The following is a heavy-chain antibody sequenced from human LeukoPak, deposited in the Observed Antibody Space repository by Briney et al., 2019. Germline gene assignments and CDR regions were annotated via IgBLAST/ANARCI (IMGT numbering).Heavy chain of an antibody. CDR3: ARDKETSGWLN. D-gene: IGHD6-19*01. J-gene: IGHJ4*02. Sequence: PGGSLRLSCAASGFTFSHYSMNWVRQAPGKGLEWVSFITGDGGGTYYADSVKGRFTISRDNSKHSLYLLMNSLRTEDTAFYYCARDKETSGWLNWGQGTLVTVSS. CDR2: ITGDGGGT. CDR1: GFTFSHYS. V-gene: IGHV3-43*02.